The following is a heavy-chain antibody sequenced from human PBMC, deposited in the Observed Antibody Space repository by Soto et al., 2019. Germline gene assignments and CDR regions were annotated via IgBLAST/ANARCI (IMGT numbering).Heavy chain of an antibody. D-gene: IGHD3-9*01. CDR3: VKDLVHFDWLLYPPSFDY. V-gene: IGHV3-64D*06. Sequence: PGGSLRLSCSASGFTFSSYAMHWVRQAPGKGLEYVSAISSNGGSTYYADSVKGRFTISRDNSKNTLYLQMSSLRAEDTAVYYCVKDLVHFDWLLYPPSFDYWGQGTLVTVSS. J-gene: IGHJ4*02. CDR2: ISSNGGST. CDR1: GFTFSSYA.